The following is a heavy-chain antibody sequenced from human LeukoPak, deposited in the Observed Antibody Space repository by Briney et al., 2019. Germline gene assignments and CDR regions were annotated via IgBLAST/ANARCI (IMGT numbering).Heavy chain of an antibody. V-gene: IGHV4-31*03. CDR2: IYYSGST. CDR1: GGSISSGGYY. J-gene: IGHJ5*02. D-gene: IGHD3-3*01. Sequence: SQTLSLTCTVSGGSISSGGYYWSWIRQHPGKGLEWIGYIYYSGSTYYNPSLKSRVTISVDTSKNQFSLKLSSVTAADTAVYYCARGGRFLEWLYWFDPWGQGTLVIVSS. CDR3: ARGGRFLEWLYWFDP.